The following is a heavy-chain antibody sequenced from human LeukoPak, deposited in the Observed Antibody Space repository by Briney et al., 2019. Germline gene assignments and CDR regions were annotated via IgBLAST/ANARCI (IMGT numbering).Heavy chain of an antibody. V-gene: IGHV1-69*04. Sequence: SVKVSCRASGGTFSSYAISWVRQAPGQGLEWMGRIIPILGIANYAQKFQGRVTITADKSTSTAYMELSSLRSEDTAVYYCASTYGGNSAEYFQHWGQGTLVTVSS. CDR2: IIPILGIA. D-gene: IGHD4-23*01. CDR3: ASTYGGNSAEYFQH. J-gene: IGHJ1*01. CDR1: GGTFSSYA.